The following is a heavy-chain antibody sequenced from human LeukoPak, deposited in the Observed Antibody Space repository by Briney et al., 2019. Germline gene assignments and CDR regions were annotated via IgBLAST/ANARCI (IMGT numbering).Heavy chain of an antibody. CDR1: GFTFSSYS. V-gene: IGHV3-21*01. CDR3: ARDAVRLRYFDWLAAFDP. Sequence: PGGSLRLSCAASGFTFSSYSMNWVRQAPGKGLEWVSSISSSSSYIYYADSVKGRFTISRDNAKNSLYLQMNSLRDEDTAVYYCARDAVRLRYFDWLAAFDPWGQGTLVTVSS. CDR2: ISSSSSYI. J-gene: IGHJ5*02. D-gene: IGHD3-9*01.